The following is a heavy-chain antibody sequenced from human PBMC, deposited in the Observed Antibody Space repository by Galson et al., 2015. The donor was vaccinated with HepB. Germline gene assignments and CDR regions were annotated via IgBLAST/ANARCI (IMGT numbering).Heavy chain of an antibody. D-gene: IGHD2-2*01. Sequence: SVKVSCKVSGYTLTDLSMHWVRQAPGKGLEWMGGFDPEDGETIYAQKFQGRVTMTEDTSTDTAYMELSSLRSEDTAVYYCATDYHRAVVPAAMPSWFDPWGQGTLVTVSS. J-gene: IGHJ5*02. CDR3: ATDYHRAVVPAAMPSWFDP. CDR2: FDPEDGET. V-gene: IGHV1-24*01. CDR1: GYTLTDLS.